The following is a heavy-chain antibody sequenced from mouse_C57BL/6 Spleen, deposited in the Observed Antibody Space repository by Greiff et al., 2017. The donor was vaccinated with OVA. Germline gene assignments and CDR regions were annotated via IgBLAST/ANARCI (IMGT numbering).Heavy chain of an antibody. CDR3: ARYPDPYYAMDY. J-gene: IGHJ4*01. CDR2: IYPGDGDT. Sequence: VKLQQSGPELVKPGASVKISCKASGYAFSSSWMNWVKQRPGKGLEWIGRIYPGDGDTNYNGKFKGKATLTADKSSSTAYMQLSSLTSEDSAVYFCARYPDPYYAMDYWGQGTSVTVSS. CDR1: GYAFSSSW. V-gene: IGHV1-82*01.